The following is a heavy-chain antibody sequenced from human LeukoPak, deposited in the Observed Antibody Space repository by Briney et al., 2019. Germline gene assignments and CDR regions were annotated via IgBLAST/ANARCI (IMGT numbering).Heavy chain of an antibody. CDR1: GGTFSSYA. CDR2: IIPILGIA. Sequence: ASVKVSCKASGGTFSSYAISWVRQAPGQGLEWMGRIIPILGIANYAQKFQGRVTITADKSTSTAYMELSSLRSEDTAVYYCARDANYGDYHYYFDYWGQGTLVTVSS. V-gene: IGHV1-69*04. D-gene: IGHD4-17*01. J-gene: IGHJ4*02. CDR3: ARDANYGDYHYYFDY.